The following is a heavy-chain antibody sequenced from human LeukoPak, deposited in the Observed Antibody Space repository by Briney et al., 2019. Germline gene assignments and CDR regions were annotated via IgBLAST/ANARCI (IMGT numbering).Heavy chain of an antibody. J-gene: IGHJ4*02. Sequence: SETLSLTCTVSGGSISSYYWSWIRQPPGKGLEWIGYIYYSGSTNYNPSLKSRVTISVDTSKNQFSLKLSSVTAADTAVYYCARAMGYYDSSGYSFDYWGQGTLVTVSS. D-gene: IGHD3-22*01. CDR2: IYYSGST. CDR1: GGSISSYY. CDR3: ARAMGYYDSSGYSFDY. V-gene: IGHV4-59*01.